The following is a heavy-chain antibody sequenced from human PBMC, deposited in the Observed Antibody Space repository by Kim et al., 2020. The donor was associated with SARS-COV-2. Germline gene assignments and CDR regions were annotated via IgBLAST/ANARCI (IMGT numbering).Heavy chain of an antibody. CDR3: VREILRGPSGFDY. D-gene: IGHD3-3*01. Sequence: YAVSVKSRITINPDTTKNQFSLQMKSVTPKDTAVYYCVREILRGPSGFDYWGQGTLVTVSS. V-gene: IGHV6-1*01. J-gene: IGHJ4*02.